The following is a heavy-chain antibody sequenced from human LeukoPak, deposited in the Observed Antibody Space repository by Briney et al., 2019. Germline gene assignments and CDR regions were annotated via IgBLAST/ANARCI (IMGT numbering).Heavy chain of an antibody. J-gene: IGHJ4*02. CDR3: ARRVRCSGGSCYPIYFDY. V-gene: IGHV1-2*06. Sequence: ASVKVSCKASGYTFTGYYMHWVRRAPGQWLEWMGRINPNSGGTNYAQKFQGRVTMTRDTSISTAYMELSRLRSDDTAVYYCARRVRCSGGSCYPIYFDYWGQGTLVTVSS. D-gene: IGHD2-15*01. CDR1: GYTFTGYY. CDR2: INPNSGGT.